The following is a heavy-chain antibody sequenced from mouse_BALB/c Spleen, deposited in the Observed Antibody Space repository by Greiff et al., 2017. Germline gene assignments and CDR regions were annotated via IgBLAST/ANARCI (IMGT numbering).Heavy chain of an antibody. D-gene: IGHD1-1*02. Sequence: DVKLVESGAELVKPGASVKLSCTASGFNIKETYMHWVKQRPEQGLEWIGRIDPANGNTKYDPKFQGKATITADTSSNTAYLQLSSLTSEDTAVYYCARWWSYAMDYWGQGTSVTVSS. CDR1: GFNIKETY. J-gene: IGHJ4*01. CDR2: IDPANGNT. CDR3: ARWWSYAMDY. V-gene: IGHV14-3*02.